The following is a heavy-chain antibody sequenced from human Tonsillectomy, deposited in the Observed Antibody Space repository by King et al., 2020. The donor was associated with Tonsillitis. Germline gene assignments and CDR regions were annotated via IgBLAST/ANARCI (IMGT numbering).Heavy chain of an antibody. Sequence: QLVQSGAEMKKPGASVKVSCKASGYTFIGYYLYWVRQAPGQALEWVGWINSNRGGTKYAQNFQGRVTMTRDTSISTAYMELSGLRSDDTAVYYCARLSLRSGGYRGREFDYWGQGTLVTVSS. D-gene: IGHD3-3*01. CDR1: GYTFIGYY. J-gene: IGHJ4*02. CDR2: INSNRGGT. CDR3: ARLSLRSGGYRGREFDY. V-gene: IGHV1-2*02.